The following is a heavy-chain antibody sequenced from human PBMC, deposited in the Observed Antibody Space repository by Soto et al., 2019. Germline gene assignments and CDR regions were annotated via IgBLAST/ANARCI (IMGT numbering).Heavy chain of an antibody. V-gene: IGHV1-24*01. CDR1: GYTLTELS. J-gene: IGHJ4*02. CDR2: FDPEDGET. Sequence: ASVKVSCKVSGYTLTELSMHWVRQAPGKGLVWMGGFDPEDGETIYAQKFQGRVTMTEDTSTDTAYMELSSLRSEDTAVYYCATTNPAGCSGGSCYPFDYWGQGTLVTVS. CDR3: ATTNPAGCSGGSCYPFDY. D-gene: IGHD2-15*01.